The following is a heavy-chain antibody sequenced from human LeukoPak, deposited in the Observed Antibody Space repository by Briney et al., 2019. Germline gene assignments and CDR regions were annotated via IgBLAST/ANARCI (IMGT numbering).Heavy chain of an antibody. D-gene: IGHD2-2*01. J-gene: IGHJ6*02. CDR3: ATRGADIVVVPAATYGGVDYGMDV. CDR1: GYTFTSYY. V-gene: IGHV1-46*01. CDR2: INPSGGST. Sequence: ASVKVSCKASGYTFTSYYMHWVRQAPGQGLEWMGIINPSGGSTSYAQKFQRRVTITRDTSTSTVYMELNSLRSEDTAVYYCATRGADIVVVPAATYGGVDYGMDVWGQGTTVTVSS.